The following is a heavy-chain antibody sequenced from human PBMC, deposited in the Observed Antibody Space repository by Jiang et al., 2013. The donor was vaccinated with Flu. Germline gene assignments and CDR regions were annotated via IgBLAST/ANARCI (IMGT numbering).Heavy chain of an antibody. V-gene: IGHV1-69*04. Sequence: GAEVKKPGSSVKVSCKASGGTFSSYTISWVRQAPGQGLEWMGRIIPILGIANYAQKFQGRVTITADKSTSTAYMELSSLRSEDTAVYYCARDLSSSEGFGMDVWGQGTTVTVSS. CDR3: ARDLSSSEGFGMDV. D-gene: IGHD6-19*01. CDR2: IIPILGIA. CDR1: GGTFSSYT. J-gene: IGHJ6*02.